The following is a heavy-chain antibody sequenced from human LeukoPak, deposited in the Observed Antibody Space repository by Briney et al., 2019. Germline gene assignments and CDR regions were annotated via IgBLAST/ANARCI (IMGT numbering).Heavy chain of an antibody. Sequence: SGTLSLTFAVSGGSISSSNWWSWVRQPPGKGLEWIGEIYHSGSTNYNPSLKSRVTISVDKSKNQFSLKLSSVTAADTAVYYCARKRQDYYDSSGYLAFDIWGQGTMVTVSS. CDR3: ARKRQDYYDSSGYLAFDI. J-gene: IGHJ3*02. V-gene: IGHV4-4*02. CDR1: GGSISSSNW. CDR2: IYHSGST. D-gene: IGHD3-22*01.